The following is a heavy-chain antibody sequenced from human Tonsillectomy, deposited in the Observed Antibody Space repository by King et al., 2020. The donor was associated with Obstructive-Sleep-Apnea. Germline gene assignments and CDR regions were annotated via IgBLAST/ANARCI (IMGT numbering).Heavy chain of an antibody. D-gene: IGHD1-26*01. CDR2: ITHSGST. V-gene: IGHV4-34*01. CDR3: ARLLGATGPEYYFDY. CDR1: GGSFSDYY. Sequence: VQLQQWGAGLLKPSETLSLTCAVYGGSFSDYYWSWIRQPPGKGLEWIGEITHSGSTNHNPSLKSRVTITLDTSKNQFSLQLSSVTAADTALYFCARLLGATGPEYYFDYWGQGTLVTVSS. J-gene: IGHJ4*02.